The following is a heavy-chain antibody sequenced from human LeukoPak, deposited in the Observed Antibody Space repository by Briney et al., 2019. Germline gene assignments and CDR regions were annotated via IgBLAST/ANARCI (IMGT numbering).Heavy chain of an antibody. Sequence: PGGSLRLSCAASGFTFGSYWMSWVRQAPGKGLEWVANIKQDGSEKYYVDSVKGRFTISRDNAKNSLYLQMNSLRAEDTAVYYCARERADLWFGELYYTNWGQGTLVTVSS. V-gene: IGHV3-7*05. CDR2: IKQDGSEK. CDR1: GFTFGSYW. J-gene: IGHJ4*02. D-gene: IGHD3-10*01. CDR3: ARERADLWFGELYYTN.